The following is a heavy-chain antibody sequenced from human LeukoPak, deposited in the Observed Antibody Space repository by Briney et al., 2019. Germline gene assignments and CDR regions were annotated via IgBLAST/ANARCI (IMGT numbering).Heavy chain of an antibody. V-gene: IGHV3-23*01. D-gene: IGHD3-22*01. CDR3: ARDGMEGYYYDSSGYYYGMDV. Sequence: PGGSLRLSCAASGFTFSSYAMSWVRQAPRKGLEWVSAISGSGGSTYYADSVKGRFTISRDNAKNSLYLQMNSLRAEDTAVYYCARDGMEGYYYDSSGYYYGMDVWGQGTTVTVSS. CDR1: GFTFSSYA. J-gene: IGHJ6*02. CDR2: ISGSGGST.